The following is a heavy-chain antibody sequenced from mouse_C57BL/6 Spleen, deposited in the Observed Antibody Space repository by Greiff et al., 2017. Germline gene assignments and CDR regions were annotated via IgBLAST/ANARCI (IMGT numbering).Heavy chain of an antibody. V-gene: IGHV5-6*01. CDR3: ARMGREGDFDY. J-gene: IGHJ2*01. D-gene: IGHD4-1*01. CDR2: ISSGGSYT. Sequence: VQRVESGGDLVKPGGSLKLSCAASGFTFSSYGMSWVRQTPDKRLEWVATISSGGSYTYYPDSVKGRFTISRDNAKNTLYLQMSSLKSEDTAMYYCARMGREGDFDYWGQGTTLTVSS. CDR1: GFTFSSYG.